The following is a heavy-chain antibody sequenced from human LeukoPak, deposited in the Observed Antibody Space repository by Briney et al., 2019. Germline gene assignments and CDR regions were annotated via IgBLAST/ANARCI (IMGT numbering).Heavy chain of an antibody. V-gene: IGHV7-4-1*02. J-gene: IGHJ6*03. Sequence: GASVKVSCKASGYTFTNYAMNWVRQAPGQGLEWMGWINTNTGNPTYAQGFTGRFVFSLDTSVSTAYLQISSLKAEDTAVYYCARDPGNAYYYYMDVWGKGTPVTVSS. CDR2: INTNTGNP. D-gene: IGHD1-1*01. CDR3: ARDPGNAYYYYMDV. CDR1: GYTFTNYA.